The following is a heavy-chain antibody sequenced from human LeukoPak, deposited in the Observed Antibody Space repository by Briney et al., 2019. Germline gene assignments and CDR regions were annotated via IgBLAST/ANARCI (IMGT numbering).Heavy chain of an antibody. J-gene: IGHJ1*01. D-gene: IGHD4-17*01. V-gene: IGHV7-4-1*02. CDR1: GYTFTSYV. Sequence: ASVKVSCKASGYTFTSYVMNWVRQAPGQGLEWMGWINTNTGNPTYAQGFTGRFVFSLDTSVSTAYLQISSLKAEDTAVYYCARRDYGDYAEYFQHWGQGTLVTVSS. CDR3: ARRDYGDYAEYFQH. CDR2: INTNTGNP.